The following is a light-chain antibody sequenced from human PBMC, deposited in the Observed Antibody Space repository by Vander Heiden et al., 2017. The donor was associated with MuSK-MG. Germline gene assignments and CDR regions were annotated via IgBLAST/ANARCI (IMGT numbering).Light chain of an antibody. Sequence: QAPLTQPASVSGSPGQSITISCTGTSSDVGGYSYVSWYQQHPGKAPKLMIYEVSNRPSEVSNRFSGSKSGNTASLTISGLQAEDEADYYCSSYTSSSTTCVFGTGTKVTVL. J-gene: IGLJ1*01. CDR3: SSYTSSSTTCV. CDR2: EVS. V-gene: IGLV2-14*01. CDR1: SSDVGGYSY.